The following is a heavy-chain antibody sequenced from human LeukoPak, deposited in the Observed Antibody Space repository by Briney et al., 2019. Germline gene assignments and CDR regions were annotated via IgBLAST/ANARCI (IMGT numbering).Heavy chain of an antibody. Sequence: SVKVSCKASGGTFSSYAISWVRQAPGQGLEWMGRIIPIFGIANYAQKFQGRVTITADKSTSTAYMGLSSLRSEDTAVYYCARDSLMRYNWNYVAEFDYWGQGTLVTVSS. D-gene: IGHD1-7*01. CDR3: ARDSLMRYNWNYVAEFDY. V-gene: IGHV1-69*04. CDR2: IIPIFGIA. CDR1: GGTFSSYA. J-gene: IGHJ4*02.